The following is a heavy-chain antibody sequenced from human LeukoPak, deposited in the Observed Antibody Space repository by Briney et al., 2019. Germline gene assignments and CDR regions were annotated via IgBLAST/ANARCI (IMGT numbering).Heavy chain of an antibody. Sequence: GGSLRLSCAASGFTFSSYAMHWVRQAPGKGLEYVSAISSNGGSTYYGNSVKGRFTISRDNSKNTLYLQMGSLRAEDMAVYYCARVTLSSDYGMDVWGQGTTVTVSS. V-gene: IGHV3-64*01. D-gene: IGHD3-22*01. CDR3: ARVTLSSDYGMDV. CDR2: ISSNGGST. CDR1: GFTFSSYA. J-gene: IGHJ6*02.